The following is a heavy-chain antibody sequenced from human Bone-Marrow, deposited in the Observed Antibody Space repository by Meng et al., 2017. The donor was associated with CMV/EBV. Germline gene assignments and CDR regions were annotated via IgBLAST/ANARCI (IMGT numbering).Heavy chain of an antibody. CDR3: ARTYKYPAPPHFWSGYYEVYNWFDL. CDR1: GFTSSSYG. V-gene: IGHV3-30*02. D-gene: IGHD3-3*02. J-gene: IGHJ5*02. CDR2: IRYDGSNK. Sequence: GESLKISCAASGFTSSSYGMHWVRQAPGKGLEWVAFIRYDGSNKYYADSVKGRFTISRDNSKNTLYLQMNSLRAGDTAVFYCARTYKYPAPPHFWSGYYEVYNWFDLWSQGTLVTFSS.